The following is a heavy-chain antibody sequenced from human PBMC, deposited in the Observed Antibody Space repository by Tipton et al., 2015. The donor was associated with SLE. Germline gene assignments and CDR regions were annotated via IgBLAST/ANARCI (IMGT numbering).Heavy chain of an antibody. D-gene: IGHD3-3*01. CDR2: MYYSGNT. CDR1: GVSISSRTYY. V-gene: IGHV4-39*07. J-gene: IGHJ4*02. CDR3: ARQNKYYDF. Sequence: TLSLTCTVSGVSISSRTYYWGWIRQPPGKGLEWIGSMYYSGNTYYNPSLKTRVTISVDTSKNQFSLKLSSVTAADTAVYYCARQNKYYDFWSQGTLVTVSS.